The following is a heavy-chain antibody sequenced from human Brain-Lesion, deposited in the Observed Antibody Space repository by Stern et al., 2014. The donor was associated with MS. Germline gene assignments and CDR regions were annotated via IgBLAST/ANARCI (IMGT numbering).Heavy chain of an antibody. J-gene: IGHJ6*02. V-gene: IGHV3-33*06. D-gene: IGHD6-19*01. CDR2: ICLNGTKK. CDR1: GFTFSSYG. CDR3: AKDKKDSSGWNLYFYGMDV. Sequence: VQLVESGGGVVQPGRSLRFSCAVSGFTFSSYGMHWVRQAPGKGLEWVASICLNGTKKNYIESVKGRFTISRDNSKNTLSLQMTSLRAEDTAVYYCAKDKKDSSGWNLYFYGMDVWGQGTTVIVSS.